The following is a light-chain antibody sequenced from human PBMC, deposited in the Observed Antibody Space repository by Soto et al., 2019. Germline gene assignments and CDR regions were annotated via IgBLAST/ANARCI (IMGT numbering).Light chain of an antibody. CDR3: AAYTGNLNGPA. CDR1: SSDVGGYNY. CDR2: RSD. V-gene: IGLV2-8*01. J-gene: IGLJ7*01. Sequence: QSALTQPPSASGSPGQSVTISCTGTSSDVGGYNYVSWYQQLPGAAPKLLIYRSDQRPSGVPERFSGSKTGTSASLTISGLRPEDEAHYYCAAYTGNLNGPAFGRGTQLTVL.